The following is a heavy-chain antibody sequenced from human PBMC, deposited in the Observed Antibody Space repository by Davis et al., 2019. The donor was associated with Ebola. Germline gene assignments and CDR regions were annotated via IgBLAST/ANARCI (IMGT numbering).Heavy chain of an antibody. CDR2: ISGSGGST. Sequence: PGGSLRLSCAASGFTFSSYGMHWVRQAPGKGLEWVSAISGSGGSTYYADSVKGRFTISRDNSKNTLYLQMNSLRAEDTAVYYCAKVRGGSIAARPPDYWGQGTLVTVSS. CDR1: GFTFSSYG. J-gene: IGHJ4*02. D-gene: IGHD6-6*01. V-gene: IGHV3-23*01. CDR3: AKVRGGSIAARPPDY.